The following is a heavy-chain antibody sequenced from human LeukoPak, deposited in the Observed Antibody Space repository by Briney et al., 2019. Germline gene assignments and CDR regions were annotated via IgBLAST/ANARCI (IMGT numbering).Heavy chain of an antibody. J-gene: IGHJ4*02. D-gene: IGHD6-13*01. CDR2: INPSGGST. Sequence: ASVKVSCKASGYTFTSYYMHWVRQAPGQGLEWMGIINPSGGSTSYAQKFQGRVTMTRDTSISTAYMELSRLRSDDTAVYYCARVPRIAAAVYFDYWGQGTLVTVSS. CDR3: ARVPRIAAAVYFDY. V-gene: IGHV1-46*01. CDR1: GYTFTSYY.